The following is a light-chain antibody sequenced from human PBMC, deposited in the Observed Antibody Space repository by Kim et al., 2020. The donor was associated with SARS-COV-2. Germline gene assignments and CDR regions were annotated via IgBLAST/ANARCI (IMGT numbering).Light chain of an antibody. CDR3: QQYDNLPPFT. CDR1: QDISNY. J-gene: IGKJ3*01. Sequence: DIQMTQSPSSLSASVGDRVTITCQASQDISNYLNWYQQKPGKAPKLLIYDASNLQIGVPSRFSGSGSGTHFTFTISSLQPEDIATYYCQQYDNLPPFTFGPGTKVDIK. CDR2: DAS. V-gene: IGKV1-33*01.